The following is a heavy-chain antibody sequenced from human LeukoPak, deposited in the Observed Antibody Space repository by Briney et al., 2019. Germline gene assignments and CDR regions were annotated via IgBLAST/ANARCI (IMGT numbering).Heavy chain of an antibody. D-gene: IGHD6-19*01. Sequence: GGSLRLSCAASGFTFSSYGMHWVRQAPGKGLEWVSFIRYDGSNEYYADSVRGRFTISRDNSKNTLYLQMNSLRSDDTAVYYCARDHSGWYEDAFDIRGQGTMVTVSS. CDR1: GFTFSSYG. V-gene: IGHV3-30*02. CDR2: IRYDGSNE. CDR3: ARDHSGWYEDAFDI. J-gene: IGHJ3*02.